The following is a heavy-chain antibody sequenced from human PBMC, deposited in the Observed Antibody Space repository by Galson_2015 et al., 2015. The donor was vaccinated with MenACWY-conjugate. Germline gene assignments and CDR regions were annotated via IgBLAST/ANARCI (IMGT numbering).Heavy chain of an antibody. J-gene: IGHJ4*02. D-gene: IGHD5-24*01. CDR1: GFTFSNAW. V-gene: IGHV3-64D*06. CDR2: ISSNGGST. CDR3: VKGTGVGGYNLNYFDY. Sequence: SLRLSCAASGFTFSNAWMNWVRQAPGKGLEYVSAISSNGGSTYYADSVKGRFTISRDNSKNTLYLQMSSLRAEDTAVYYCVKGTGVGGYNLNYFDYWGQGTLVTVSS.